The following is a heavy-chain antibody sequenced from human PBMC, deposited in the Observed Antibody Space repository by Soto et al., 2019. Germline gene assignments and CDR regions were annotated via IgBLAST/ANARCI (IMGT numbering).Heavy chain of an antibody. CDR1: GLTVRDYY. CDR3: ARGDGLNWFDP. J-gene: IGHJ5*02. V-gene: IGHV3-11*01. Sequence: QVQLVESGGGLVKPGGSLRLSCAASGLTVRDYYMSWIRQAPGKGLEWVSYISSSDSTKYYADSVKGRFTISRDNAKTSLYLQMNSLRADDTAVYYFARGDGLNWFDPWGQGTLVTVSS. CDR2: ISSSDSTK.